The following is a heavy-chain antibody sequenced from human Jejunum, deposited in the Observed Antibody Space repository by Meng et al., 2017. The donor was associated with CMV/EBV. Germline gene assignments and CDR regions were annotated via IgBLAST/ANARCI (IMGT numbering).Heavy chain of an antibody. CDR1: GDYISSGYY. Sequence: QVLLPESGQGLGRPSETLSLTCAVSGDYISSGYYWGWIRQPPGKGLEWIASIYHNGNSHSNPSLKSRLTISVDTSKNQFSLSLISVTAADTGVYHCARHGDLPDFDYWGQGALVTVSS. D-gene: IGHD4-17*01. V-gene: IGHV4-38-2*01. CDR2: IYHNGNS. J-gene: IGHJ4*02. CDR3: ARHGDLPDFDY.